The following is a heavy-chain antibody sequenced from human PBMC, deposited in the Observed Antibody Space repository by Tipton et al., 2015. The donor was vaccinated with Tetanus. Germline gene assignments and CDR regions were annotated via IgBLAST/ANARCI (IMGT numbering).Heavy chain of an antibody. D-gene: IGHD3-10*01. Sequence: TLSLTCTVSGGSISSGGYYWSWIRQHPGKGLEWIGYIYYSGSTYYNPSLKSRVTISVDTSKNQFSLKLSSVTAADTAVYYSSRDLGFGESHAFDIWGQGTLVTVSS. V-gene: IGHV4-31*03. CDR1: GGSISSGGYY. J-gene: IGHJ3*02. CDR3: SRDLGFGESHAFDI. CDR2: IYYSGST.